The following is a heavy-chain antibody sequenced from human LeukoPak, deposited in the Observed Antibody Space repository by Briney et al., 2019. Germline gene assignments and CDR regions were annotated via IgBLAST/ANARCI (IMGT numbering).Heavy chain of an antibody. CDR2: THHSGRT. Sequence: SETLSLTCAVYGGSFSGYYWSWIRQPPGKGLEWIGETHHSGRTNYNPSLKSRVTISVDTSKNQFSLKLSSVTAAGTAVYYCARGVSPKGMGGRRFDYWGQGTLVTVSS. J-gene: IGHJ4*02. V-gene: IGHV4-34*01. CDR1: GGSFSGYY. CDR3: ARGVSPKGMGGRRFDY. D-gene: IGHD1-26*01.